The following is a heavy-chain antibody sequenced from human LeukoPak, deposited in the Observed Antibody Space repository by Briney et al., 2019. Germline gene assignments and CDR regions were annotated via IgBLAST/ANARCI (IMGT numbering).Heavy chain of an antibody. CDR3: ARGKSRGSHIDY. Sequence: SETLSLTCTVSGGSISSYYWSWIRQPPRKGLEWIGYVYYSGTTNYNPSLKSRVIISVDTSKNQFSLKLSPVIAADTAVYFCARGKSRGSHIDYWGQGTLVTVSS. CDR1: GGSISSYY. J-gene: IGHJ4*02. V-gene: IGHV4-59*01. D-gene: IGHD1-26*01. CDR2: VYYSGTT.